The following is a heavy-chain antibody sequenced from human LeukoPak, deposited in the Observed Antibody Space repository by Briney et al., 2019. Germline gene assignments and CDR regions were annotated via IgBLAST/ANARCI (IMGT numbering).Heavy chain of an antibody. V-gene: IGHV3-21*01. Sequence: GGSLRLSCAASGFTFSSYSMNWVRQAPGKGLEWVSSISSSSSYIYYADSVKGRFTISRDNAKNSLYLQMNSLRAEDTAVYYCASGFGELPYYYGMDVWGQGTTVTVSS. CDR1: GFTFSSYS. J-gene: IGHJ6*02. CDR2: ISSSSSYI. CDR3: ASGFGELPYYYGMDV. D-gene: IGHD3-10*01.